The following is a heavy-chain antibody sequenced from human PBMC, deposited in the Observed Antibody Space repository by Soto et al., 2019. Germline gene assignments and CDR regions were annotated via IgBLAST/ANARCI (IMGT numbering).Heavy chain of an antibody. CDR2: IYYSGST. J-gene: IGHJ4*02. CDR3: ARASDYGDYYFDY. CDR1: GGSISSYD. V-gene: IGHV4-59*01. D-gene: IGHD4-17*01. Sequence: SETLSLTCTVSGGSISSYDWSWIRQPPGKGLEWIGYIYYSGSTNYNPSLKSRVTISVDTSKNQFSLKLSSVTAADTAVYYCARASDYGDYYFDYWGQGTLVTVSS.